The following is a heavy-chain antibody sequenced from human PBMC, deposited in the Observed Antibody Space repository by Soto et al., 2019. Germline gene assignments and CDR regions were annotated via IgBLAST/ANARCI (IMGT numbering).Heavy chain of an antibody. J-gene: IGHJ3*02. CDR1: GYSFTSYD. D-gene: IGHD4-17*01. Sequence: QVQLVQSGAEVKKPGASVKVSCKASGYSFTSYDISWVRQTPGQGLEWMGWISAYNGNTNYAQKLQGRVTMTTDRSTSRAYTELRSLRSDDTAVYYCARDDYGAYAGIIWGQGTMVTVSS. CDR3: ARDDYGAYAGII. CDR2: ISAYNGNT. V-gene: IGHV1-18*01.